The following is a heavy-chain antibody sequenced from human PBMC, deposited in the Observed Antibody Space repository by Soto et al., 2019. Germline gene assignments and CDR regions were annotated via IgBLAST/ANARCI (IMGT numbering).Heavy chain of an antibody. V-gene: IGHV1-18*01. CDR2: ISAYSGNT. J-gene: IGHJ3*02. CDR1: GYTFSTYG. Sequence: QVQLVQSGAAVKKPGASVKVSCKASGYTFSTYGINWVRQAPGQGLQWLGWISAYSGNTNSTQKLQGRVTMTIDTSTSTAYMELKSLRADDTAVYYCARVTMVRGVIIDDAFDIWGQGTMVTVSS. D-gene: IGHD3-10*01. CDR3: ARVTMVRGVIIDDAFDI.